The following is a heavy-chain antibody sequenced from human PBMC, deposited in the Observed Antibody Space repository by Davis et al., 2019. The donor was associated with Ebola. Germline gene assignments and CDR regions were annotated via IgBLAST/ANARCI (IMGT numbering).Heavy chain of an antibody. CDR1: GFTFSSYW. D-gene: IGHD5-18*01. V-gene: IGHV3-7*01. Sequence: GESLKISCAASGFTFSSYWMSWVRQAPGKGLEWVANIKQDGSEKYYVDSVKGRFTISRDNAKNSLYLQMNSLRAEDTAVYYCARDLRGYSYGSLDYWGQGTLVTVSS. J-gene: IGHJ4*02. CDR3: ARDLRGYSYGSLDY. CDR2: IKQDGSEK.